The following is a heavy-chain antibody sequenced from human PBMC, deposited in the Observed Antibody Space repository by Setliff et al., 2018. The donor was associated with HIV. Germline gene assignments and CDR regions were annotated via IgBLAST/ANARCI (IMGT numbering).Heavy chain of an antibody. V-gene: IGHV4-39*01. D-gene: IGHD3-10*01. CDR3: ARHRVITGSFDS. CDR2: VFYSGRA. J-gene: IGHJ4*02. CDR1: NGSIRSSDYY. Sequence: SCTVSNGSIRSSDYYWGWIRQPPGKGLEWIGSVFYSGRAYYNPSLKSRVTISVDTSKNQFSLRVNSVTAADTAVFYCARHRVITGSFDSWGQGTLVTSPQ.